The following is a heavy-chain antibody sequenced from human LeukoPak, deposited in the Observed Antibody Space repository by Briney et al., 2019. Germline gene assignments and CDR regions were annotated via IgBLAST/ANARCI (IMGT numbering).Heavy chain of an antibody. D-gene: IGHD2-15*01. Sequence: SQTLSLTCAISGDSVSSNSAAWNWIRQSPSRGLEWLGRTYYRSKWYNDYAVSVKSRITINPDTSKNQFSLQLNSVTPEDTAVYYCARGSKACSSGGSCYYNWFDPWGQGTLVTVSS. CDR3: ARGSKACSSGGSCYYNWFDP. J-gene: IGHJ5*02. V-gene: IGHV6-1*01. CDR1: GDSVSSNSAA. CDR2: TYYRSKWYN.